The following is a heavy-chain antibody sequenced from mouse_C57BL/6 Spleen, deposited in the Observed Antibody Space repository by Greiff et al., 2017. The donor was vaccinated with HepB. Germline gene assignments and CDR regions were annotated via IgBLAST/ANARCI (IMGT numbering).Heavy chain of an antibody. CDR2: INPNYGTT. Sequence: EVQLQQSGPELVKPGASVKISCKASGYSFTDYNMNWVKQSNGKSLEWIGVINPNYGTTSYNQKFKGKATLTVDQSSSTAYMQLNSLTSEDSAVYYCARRTLYGSSYVGYFDVWGTGTTVTVSS. D-gene: IGHD1-1*01. J-gene: IGHJ1*03. CDR3: ARRTLYGSSYVGYFDV. V-gene: IGHV1-39*01. CDR1: GYSFTDYN.